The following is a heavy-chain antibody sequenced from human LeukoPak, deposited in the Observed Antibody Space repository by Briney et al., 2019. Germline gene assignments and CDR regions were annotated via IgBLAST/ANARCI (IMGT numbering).Heavy chain of an antibody. CDR1: GFTFSSYA. D-gene: IGHD2/OR15-2a*01. CDR2: ISGSGGST. V-gene: IGHV3-23*01. J-gene: IGHJ6*02. Sequence: GGSLRLSCAASGFTFSSYAMSWVRQAPVKALEWVSAISGSGGSTYYADSVKGRFTISRDNSKNTLYLQMNSLRAEDTAVYYCAKGIVVQYYKIRDYYYYAMDVWGQGTTVTVSS. CDR3: AKGIVVQYYKIRDYYYYAMDV.